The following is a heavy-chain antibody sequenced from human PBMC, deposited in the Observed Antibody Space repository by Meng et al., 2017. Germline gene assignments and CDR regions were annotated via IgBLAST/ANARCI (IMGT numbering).Heavy chain of an antibody. V-gene: IGHV1-18*01. CDR2: ISANNGNN. CDR1: GYTSSRYG. D-gene: IGHD6-19*01. Sequence: LRRPGGSVKVTWKASGYTSSRYGISWVRQATGKGHEWMGWISANNGNNNDAQKHNGRVTMTTDTSTSTASMELWSLRIGDTAVYYSASEGIAVARPDYWGQGTLVTVSS. J-gene: IGHJ4*02. CDR3: ASEGIAVARPDY.